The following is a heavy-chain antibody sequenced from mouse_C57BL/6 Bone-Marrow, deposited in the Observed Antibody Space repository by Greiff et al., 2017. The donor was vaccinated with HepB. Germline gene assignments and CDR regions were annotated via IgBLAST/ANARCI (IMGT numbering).Heavy chain of an antibody. J-gene: IGHJ2*01. D-gene: IGHD2-10*02. CDR1: GYTFTDYY. V-gene: IGHV1-26*01. Sequence: EVQLQQSGPELVKPGASVKISCKASGYTFTDYYMNWVKQSHGKSLEWIGDINPNNGGTSYNQKFKGKATLTVDKSSSTAYMELRSLTSEDSAVYYCARFEYGIDYWGQGTTLTVSS. CDR2: INPNNGGT. CDR3: ARFEYGIDY.